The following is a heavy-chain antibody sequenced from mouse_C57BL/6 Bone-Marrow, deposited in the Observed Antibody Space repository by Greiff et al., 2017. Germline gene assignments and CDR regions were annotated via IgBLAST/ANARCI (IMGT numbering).Heavy chain of an antibody. J-gene: IGHJ2*01. Sequence: QVQLQQPGAELVMPGASVKLSCKASGYTFTSYWMHWVKQRPGQGLEWIGEIDPSDSYTNYNQKFKGKSTLTVDKSSSTAYMQLSSLTSEDSAVYYCARWITTVVEHYFDYWGQGTTLTVSS. CDR3: ARWITTVVEHYFDY. D-gene: IGHD1-1*01. CDR2: IDPSDSYT. V-gene: IGHV1-69*01. CDR1: GYTFTSYW.